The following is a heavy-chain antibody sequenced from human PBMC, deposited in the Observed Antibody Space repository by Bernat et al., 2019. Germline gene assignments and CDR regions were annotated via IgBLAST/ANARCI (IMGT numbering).Heavy chain of an antibody. CDR3: TSLAGYCSGGSCYSDEDY. D-gene: IGHD2-15*01. V-gene: IGHV1-46*01. J-gene: IGHJ4*02. CDR2: INPNDGGT. Sequence: QVQLVQSGAEVKKPGASVKVSCKASGYSVTSYYVHWVRQAPGQGLEWMGVINPNDGGTTYAQKVQGRVTMTRDTSTSTVYMELRSLSSEDTAVYYCTSLAGYCSGGSCYSDEDYWGQGTLVTVSS. CDR1: GYSVTSYY.